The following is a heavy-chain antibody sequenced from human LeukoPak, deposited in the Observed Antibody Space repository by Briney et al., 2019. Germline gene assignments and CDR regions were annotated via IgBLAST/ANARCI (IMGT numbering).Heavy chain of an antibody. J-gene: IGHJ4*02. V-gene: IGHV3-21*01. CDR3: ALIIGNNGLFDY. Sequence: GGSLRLSCAASGFTFSSYSMNWDRQAPGRGLEWVSSISSSSSYIYYADSVKGRFTISRDNAKNSLYLQINSLRAEDTAVYYCALIIGNNGLFDYWGQGILVTVSS. D-gene: IGHD2-8*01. CDR2: ISSSSSYI. CDR1: GFTFSSYS.